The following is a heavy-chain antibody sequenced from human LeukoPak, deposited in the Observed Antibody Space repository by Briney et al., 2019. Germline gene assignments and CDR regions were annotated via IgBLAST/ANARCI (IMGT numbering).Heavy chain of an antibody. CDR2: ISGSGGST. D-gene: IGHD3-10*01. V-gene: IGHV3-23*01. Sequence: GGSLRLSCAASGFTFSSYAMSWVRQAPGKGLEWVSAISGSGGSTYYADSVKGRFTISRDNSKNTLYLQMNSLRAEDTAVYYCARSDPRYYYGSGTHFDYWGQGTLVTVSS. CDR3: ARSDPRYYYGSGTHFDY. J-gene: IGHJ4*02. CDR1: GFTFSSYA.